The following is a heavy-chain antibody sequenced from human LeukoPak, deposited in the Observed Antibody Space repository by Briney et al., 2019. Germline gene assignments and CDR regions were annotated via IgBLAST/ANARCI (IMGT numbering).Heavy chain of an antibody. CDR2: IKQDGSEK. J-gene: IGHJ4*02. V-gene: IGHV3-7*03. D-gene: IGHD3-9*01. Sequence: GGSLRLSCAASGFTFSNYWMNWVRQAPGKGLEWVANIKQDGSEKYYVDSVKGRFTISRDNAKNSLYLQMNGLRVEDTAVYYCARVFSAVTGSPFDYWGQGTLVTVSS. CDR1: GFTFSNYW. CDR3: ARVFSAVTGSPFDY.